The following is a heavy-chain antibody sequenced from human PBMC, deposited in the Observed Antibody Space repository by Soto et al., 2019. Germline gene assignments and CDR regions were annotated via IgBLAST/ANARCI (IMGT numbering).Heavy chain of an antibody. CDR1: GYTFTSYA. CDR3: ARGSGYYYWDDY. Sequence: QVQLVQSGAEEKKPGASVKVSCKASGYTFTSYAMHWVRQAPGQRLEWMGWINAGNGNTKYSQKFQGRVTITRDTSASTAYRELSILRSEDTAVYYCARGSGYYYWDDYWGQGNLVTVSS. D-gene: IGHD3-22*01. V-gene: IGHV1-3*05. J-gene: IGHJ4*02. CDR2: INAGNGNT.